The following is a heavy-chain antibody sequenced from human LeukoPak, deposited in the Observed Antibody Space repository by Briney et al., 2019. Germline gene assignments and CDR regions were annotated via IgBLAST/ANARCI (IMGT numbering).Heavy chain of an antibody. J-gene: IGHJ4*02. D-gene: IGHD6-13*01. V-gene: IGHV3-9*01. Sequence: PGGSLRLSCAASGFTFDDYAMHWVRQAPGKGLEWVSGISWNSGSIGYADSVKGRFTISRDNAKNSLYLQMNSLRAEDTALYYCAKGYSSSWYYYFDYWGQGTLVTVSS. CDR2: ISWNSGSI. CDR3: AKGYSSSWYYYFDY. CDR1: GFTFDDYA.